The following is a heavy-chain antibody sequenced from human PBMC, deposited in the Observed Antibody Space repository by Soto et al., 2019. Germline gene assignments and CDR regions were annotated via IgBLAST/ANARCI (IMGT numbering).Heavy chain of an antibody. CDR3: AKGPYSSRPRGALYYYYYGMDV. CDR1: GFTFSSYA. D-gene: IGHD6-13*01. CDR2: ISGSGGST. V-gene: IGHV3-23*01. J-gene: IGHJ6*02. Sequence: GGSLRLSCAASGFTFSSYAMSWVRQAPGKGLEWVSAISGSGGSTYYADSVKGRFTISRDNSKNTLYLQMNSLRAEDTAVYYCAKGPYSSRPRGALYYYYYGMDVWGQGTTVTVS.